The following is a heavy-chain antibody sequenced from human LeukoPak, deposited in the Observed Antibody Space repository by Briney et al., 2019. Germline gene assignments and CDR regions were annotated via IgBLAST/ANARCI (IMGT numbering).Heavy chain of an antibody. CDR3: ANPVASWDY. D-gene: IGHD2-21*01. Sequence: GMNKYYADSVKGRFTISRDNSKNTLYLQMNSLRAEDTAVYYCANPVASWDYWGQGTLVTVSS. CDR2: GMNK. J-gene: IGHJ4*02. V-gene: IGHV3-30-3*02.